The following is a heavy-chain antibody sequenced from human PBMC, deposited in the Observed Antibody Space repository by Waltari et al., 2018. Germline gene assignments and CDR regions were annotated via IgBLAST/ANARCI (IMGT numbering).Heavy chain of an antibody. V-gene: IGHV4-38-2*02. CDR1: GYSISSGYY. D-gene: IGHD3-22*01. CDR2: IYHSGST. Sequence: QVQLQESGPGLVKPSETLSLTCAVSGYSISSGYYWGWIRQPPGKGLEWIGSIYHSGSTYDNPSLKSRVTISVDTSKNQFSLKLSSVTAADTAVYYCARDNSSGYYYAFFDYWGQGTLVTVSS. J-gene: IGHJ4*02. CDR3: ARDNSSGYYYAFFDY.